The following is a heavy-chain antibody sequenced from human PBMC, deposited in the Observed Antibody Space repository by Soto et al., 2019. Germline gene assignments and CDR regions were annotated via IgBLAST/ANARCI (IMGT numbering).Heavy chain of an antibody. CDR1: GFIFSSYG. V-gene: IGHV3-30*03. Sequence: LRLSCAASGFIFSSYGMHWVRQAPGKGLEWLADISYDGGNKFYADSMKGRFLISRDNSKNTLYLQMNSLRPNDTGLYYCARDRRGYTTSAWGQGTLVTVSS. CDR3: ARDRRGYTTSA. CDR2: ISYDGGNK. J-gene: IGHJ5*02. D-gene: IGHD5-12*01.